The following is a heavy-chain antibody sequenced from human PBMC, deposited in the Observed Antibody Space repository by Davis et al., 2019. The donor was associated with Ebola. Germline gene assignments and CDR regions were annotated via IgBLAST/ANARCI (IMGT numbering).Heavy chain of an antibody. CDR2: ISYDGSNK. V-gene: IGHV3-30*01. D-gene: IGHD3-10*01. CDR1: GFTFSSYA. Sequence: GESLKISCAASGFTFSSYAMHWVRQAPGKGLEWVAVISYDGSNKYYADSVKGRFTISRDNSKNTLYLQMNSLRAEDTAVYYCARAFVGFGELLPPGYYYYYGMDVWGKGTTVTVSS. J-gene: IGHJ6*04. CDR3: ARAFVGFGELLPPGYYYYYGMDV.